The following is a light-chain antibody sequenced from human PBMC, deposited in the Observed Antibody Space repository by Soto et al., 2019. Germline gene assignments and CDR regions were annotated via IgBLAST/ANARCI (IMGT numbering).Light chain of an antibody. Sequence: DIVMTQSPDSLAVSLGERATTNCKSSQSVSTNNKHSLTWYQLKLGQPPRLLLFWASTRESGVPDRVTGSGSWTDFSLTISSLQAEDVAVYYWQQYYSPPVTFGGGTNVEIK. CDR2: WAS. CDR1: QSVSTNNKHS. J-gene: IGKJ4*01. V-gene: IGKV4-1*01. CDR3: QQYYSPPVT.